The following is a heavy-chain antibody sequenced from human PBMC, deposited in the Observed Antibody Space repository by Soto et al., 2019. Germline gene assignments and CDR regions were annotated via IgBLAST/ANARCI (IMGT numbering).Heavy chain of an antibody. CDR1: GGTFSSYA. CDR3: ARDRVRQLVHAFSWFDP. J-gene: IGHJ5*02. D-gene: IGHD6-6*01. CDR2: IIPIFGTA. Sequence: GASVKVSCKASGGTFSSYAISWVRQAPGQGLEWMGGIIPIFGTANYAKKFQGRVTITADESTRTAYMELSSLRSEDTAVYYCARDRVRQLVHAFSWFDPWGQGTLVTVSS. V-gene: IGHV1-69*13.